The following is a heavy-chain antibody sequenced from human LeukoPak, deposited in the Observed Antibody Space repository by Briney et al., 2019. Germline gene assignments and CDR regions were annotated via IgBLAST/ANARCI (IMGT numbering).Heavy chain of an antibody. CDR1: GFTFSSYA. D-gene: IGHD4-23*01. CDR3: AKWQERWVALLEY. Sequence: PGGSLRLSCAASGFTFSSYAMHWVRQAPGKGLEWVAVISYDGSNKYYADSVKGRFTISRDNSKNTLYLQMNSLGAKDTAVYYCAKWQERWVALLEYWGQGTLVTVSS. CDR2: ISYDGSNK. J-gene: IGHJ4*02. V-gene: IGHV3-30-3*02.